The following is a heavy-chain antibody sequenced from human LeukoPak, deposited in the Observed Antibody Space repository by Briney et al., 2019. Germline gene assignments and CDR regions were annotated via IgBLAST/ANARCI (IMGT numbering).Heavy chain of an antibody. Sequence: GASVKVSCKASGYTFTGYYMNWVRQAPGQGLEWMGIINPSSGRTTYAQKFQGRVTMTRDTSTSTVYMELTSLRSEDTAVFYSARGGLPARSWFDPWGQGTLVTVSS. D-gene: IGHD3/OR15-3a*01. CDR1: GYTFTGYY. V-gene: IGHV1-46*01. CDR2: INPSSGRT. CDR3: ARGGLPARSWFDP. J-gene: IGHJ5*02.